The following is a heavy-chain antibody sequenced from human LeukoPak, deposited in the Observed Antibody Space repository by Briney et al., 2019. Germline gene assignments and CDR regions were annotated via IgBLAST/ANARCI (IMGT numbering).Heavy chain of an antibody. CDR2: ISNDGGGT. CDR3: AKSSSGYLVDL. Sequence: GGSLRLSCAASGFIFNNYGLIWVRQAPGKGLEWVSAISNDGGGTNYADFVKGRFTISRDNSKNTLFLQMNSLRAEDTALYYCAKSSSGYLVDLWGQGTLVTVSS. J-gene: IGHJ5*02. V-gene: IGHV3-23*01. D-gene: IGHD3-22*01. CDR1: GFIFNNYG.